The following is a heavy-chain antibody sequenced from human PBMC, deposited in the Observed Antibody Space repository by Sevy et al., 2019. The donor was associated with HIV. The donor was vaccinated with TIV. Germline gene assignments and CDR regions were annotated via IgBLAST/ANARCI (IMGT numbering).Heavy chain of an antibody. CDR2: IKSKTDGGTT. D-gene: IGHD3-10*01. Sequence: GGSLRPSCAASGFTFSNAWMSWVRQAPGKGLEWVGRIKSKTDGGTTDYAAPVKGRFTISRNDSKNTLYQKMNSLKTEDTAIYYCTTDSKKRGLSALFDYWGQGTLVTVSS. CDR3: TTDSKKRGLSALFDY. V-gene: IGHV3-15*01. J-gene: IGHJ4*02. CDR1: GFTFSNAW.